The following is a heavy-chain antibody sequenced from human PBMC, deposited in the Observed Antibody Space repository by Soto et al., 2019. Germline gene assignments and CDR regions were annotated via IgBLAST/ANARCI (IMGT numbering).Heavy chain of an antibody. J-gene: IGHJ4*02. Sequence: SETLSLTCPVSSGSISSYYWSWIRQPPGKGLEWIGYIYYSGSTNYNPSLKSRVTISVDTSKNQFSLKLSSVTAADTAVYYCAREKGYDVWSGYSRSDYFDYWGKGTLVTVSS. CDR1: SGSISSYY. CDR2: IYYSGST. CDR3: AREKGYDVWSGYSRSDYFDY. D-gene: IGHD3-3*01. V-gene: IGHV4-59*01.